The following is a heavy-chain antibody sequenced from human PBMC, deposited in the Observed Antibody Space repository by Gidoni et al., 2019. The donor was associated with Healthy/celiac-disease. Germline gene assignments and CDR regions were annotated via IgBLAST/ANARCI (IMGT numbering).Heavy chain of an antibody. CDR3: ARGGITIFGVVKWFDP. J-gene: IGHJ5*02. CDR2: INHSGST. V-gene: IGHV4-34*01. CDR1: GGSFSGYY. Sequence: QVQLQQWGAGLLKPSETLSLTCAVYGGSFSGYYWSWIRQPPGKGLEWIGEINHSGSTNYNPSLKSRVTISVDTSKNQFSLKLSSVTAADTAVYYCARGGITIFGVVKWFDPWGQGTLVTVSS. D-gene: IGHD3-3*01.